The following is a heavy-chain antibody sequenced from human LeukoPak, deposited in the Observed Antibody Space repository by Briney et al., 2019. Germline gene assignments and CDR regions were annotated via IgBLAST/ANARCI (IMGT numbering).Heavy chain of an antibody. CDR3: AKTGYPKYSYYYMDV. CDR2: INWNSESI. Sequence: GGSLRLSCAVSGFTFDDYAMHWVRQVPGKGLEGVSGINWNSESIGYADSVKGRFTTSRDNAKNSLYLQMNSLRAEDMALYYCAKTGYPKYSYYYMDVWGKGTTVTVSS. D-gene: IGHD7-27*01. J-gene: IGHJ6*03. V-gene: IGHV3-9*03. CDR1: GFTFDDYA.